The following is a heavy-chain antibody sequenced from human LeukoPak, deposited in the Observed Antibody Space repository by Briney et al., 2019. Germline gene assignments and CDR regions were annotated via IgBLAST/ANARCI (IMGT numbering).Heavy chain of an antibody. D-gene: IGHD3-10*01. CDR2: ISGSGGNT. CDR1: GFTFSDYG. V-gene: IGHV3-23*01. J-gene: IGHJ4*02. Sequence: PGGSLRLSCAVSGFTFSDYGMSWVRQAPGKGLEWVSAISGSGGNTYYADSVKGRFTISRDNSKNTPYLQMNSLRAEDTAVYYCAKDRRAGSYDYWGQGTLVTVSS. CDR3: AKDRRAGSYDY.